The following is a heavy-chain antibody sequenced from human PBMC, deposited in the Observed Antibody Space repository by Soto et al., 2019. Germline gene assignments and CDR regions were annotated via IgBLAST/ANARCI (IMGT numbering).Heavy chain of an antibody. CDR2: IIPIFGTA. V-gene: IGHV1-69*13. CDR1: GGTFSSNA. J-gene: IGHJ4*02. CDR3: ARKDCSGGSCYSWYFDY. Sequence: GASVKVSCKASGGTFSSNAISWVRQAPGQGLEWMGGIIPIFGTANYAQKFQGRVTITADESTSTAYMELSSLRSEDTAVYYCARKDCSGGSCYSWYFDYWGQGTLVTVSS. D-gene: IGHD2-15*01.